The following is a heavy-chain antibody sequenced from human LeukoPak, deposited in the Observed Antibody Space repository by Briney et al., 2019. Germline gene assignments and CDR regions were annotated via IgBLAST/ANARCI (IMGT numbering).Heavy chain of an antibody. CDR1: GFTFSSYG. CDR2: ISYDGSDK. CDR3: ARDSSGYFGPYETFGFDY. D-gene: IGHD3-22*01. J-gene: IGHJ4*02. Sequence: PGRSLRLSCTASGFTFSSYGMHWVRQAPGKGLEWVAVISYDGSDKYYADSVKGRFTISRDKSKNTLYLQMNSLRVEDTAVYYCARDSSGYFGPYETFGFDYWGQGALVTVSS. V-gene: IGHV3-30*03.